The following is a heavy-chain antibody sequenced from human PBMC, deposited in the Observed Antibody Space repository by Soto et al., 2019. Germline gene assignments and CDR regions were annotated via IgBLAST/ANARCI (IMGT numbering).Heavy chain of an antibody. V-gene: IGHV3-7*03. D-gene: IGHD3-16*01. CDR2: IKADGSEK. J-gene: IGHJ4*02. CDR3: ARARGVDY. CDR1: GFTFSNHW. Sequence: GGSLRLSCVGSGFTFSNHWVNWVRQAPGQGLEWVANIKADGSEKYYVDSVKGRFTISRDNAKNSLYLQMNSLRAEDTAVYYCARARGVDYWGQGTQVTVSS.